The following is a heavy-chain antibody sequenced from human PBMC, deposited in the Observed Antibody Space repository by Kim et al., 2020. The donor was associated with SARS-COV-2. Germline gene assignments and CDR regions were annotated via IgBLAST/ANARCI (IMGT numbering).Heavy chain of an antibody. V-gene: IGHV4-34*01. CDR1: GGSFSGYY. CDR2: INHSGST. Sequence: SETLSLTCAVYGGSFSGYYWSWIRQPPGKGLEWIGEINHSGSTNYNPSLKSRVTISVDTSKNQFSLKLSSVTAADTAVYYCARCPFRPGRPFDYWGQGTLVTVSS. CDR3: ARCPFRPGRPFDY. J-gene: IGHJ4*02. D-gene: IGHD3-10*01.